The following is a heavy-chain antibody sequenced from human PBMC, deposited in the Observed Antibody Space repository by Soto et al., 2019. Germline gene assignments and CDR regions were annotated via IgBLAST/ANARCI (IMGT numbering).Heavy chain of an antibody. Sequence: ASEKVSCKASGYTFTSYDINWVRQATGQGLEWMGWMNPNSGNTGYAQKFQGRVTMTRNTSISTAYMELSSLRSEDTAVYYCARGHRHIVVVTAPRGAFDIWGQGTMVTVSS. CDR2: MNPNSGNT. V-gene: IGHV1-8*01. CDR3: ARGHRHIVVVTAPRGAFDI. D-gene: IGHD2-21*02. CDR1: GYTFTSYD. J-gene: IGHJ3*02.